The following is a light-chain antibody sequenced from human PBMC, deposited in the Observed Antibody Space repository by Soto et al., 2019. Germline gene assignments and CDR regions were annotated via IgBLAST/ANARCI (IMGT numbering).Light chain of an antibody. CDR3: QQRSNWRIT. V-gene: IGKV3D-20*02. CDR1: QSVSSSY. CDR2: DAS. J-gene: IGKJ5*01. Sequence: EIVWTQSPGTLSLSPGERATLSCRASQSVSSSYLAWYQQKPGQAPRLLIYDASTRATGIPARFSGGGSGTDFTLTISSLEPEDFAVYYCQQRSNWRITFGQGTRLEIK.